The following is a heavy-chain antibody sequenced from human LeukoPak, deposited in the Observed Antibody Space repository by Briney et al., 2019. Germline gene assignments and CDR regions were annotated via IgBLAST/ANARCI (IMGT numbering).Heavy chain of an antibody. CDR1: GGSFSGYY. D-gene: IGHD3-10*01. CDR2: INHSGST. V-gene: IGHV4-34*01. Sequence: PSETLSLTCAVYGGSFSGYYWSWIRQPPGKGLEWIGEINHSGSTNYNPSLKSRVTISVDTSKNQFSLKLSSVTAADTAVYYCARHSGRGTYYYGSGSSVMGRFDYWGQGTLVTVSS. CDR3: ARHSGRGTYYYGSGSSVMGRFDY. J-gene: IGHJ4*02.